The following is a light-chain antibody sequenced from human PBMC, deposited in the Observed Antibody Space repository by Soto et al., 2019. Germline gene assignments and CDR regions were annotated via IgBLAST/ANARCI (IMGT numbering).Light chain of an antibody. J-gene: IGLJ2*01. CDR2: DVS. V-gene: IGLV2-14*01. Sequence: QSALTTPASVSGSPGQSITISCTGTSSDVGGYNYVSWYQQHPGKAPKLMIYDVSNRPSGGSNRFSGSKSGNTASLTISGRQAEDEADYYCSSYTSSSTVVFGGGTKLTVL. CDR3: SSYTSSSTVV. CDR1: SSDVGGYNY.